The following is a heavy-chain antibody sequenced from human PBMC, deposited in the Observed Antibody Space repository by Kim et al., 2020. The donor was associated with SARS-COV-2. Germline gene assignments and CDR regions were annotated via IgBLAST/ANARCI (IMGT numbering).Heavy chain of an antibody. V-gene: IGHV3-30*02. D-gene: IGHD6-13*01. J-gene: IGHJ6*02. CDR3: AKDRKQQLGDYFYYYGMDV. Sequence: GRFTIARDNSKNTLYLQMNSLRPEDTAVYYCAKDRKQQLGDYFYYYGMDVWGQGTTVTVSS.